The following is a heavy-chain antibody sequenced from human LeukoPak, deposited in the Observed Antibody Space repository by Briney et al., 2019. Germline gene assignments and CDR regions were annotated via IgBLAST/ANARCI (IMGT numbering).Heavy chain of an antibody. D-gene: IGHD3-22*01. CDR2: ITPSGST. CDR1: GGSFSGYF. CDR3: ASSFYYDSRDY. J-gene: IGHJ4*02. V-gene: IGHV4-34*01. Sequence: SETLSLTCVVYGGSFSGYFWSWIRQPPGKGLEWIGEITPSGSTNYTPSLKSRVSISIDTSKKKLSLRLTSVTAADSAVYYCASSFYYDSRDYWGQGTLVTVSS.